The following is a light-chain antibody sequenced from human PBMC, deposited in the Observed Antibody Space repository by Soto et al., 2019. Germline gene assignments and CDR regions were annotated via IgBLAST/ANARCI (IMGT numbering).Light chain of an antibody. CDR2: EGS. J-gene: IGLJ2*01. V-gene: IGLV2-23*01. CDR3: CSFAGSSTSVV. CDR1: SSDVGNNNL. Sequence: QSALTQPASVSGSPGQSITISCTGTSSDVGNNNLVSWYQQHPGKAPKLMIYEGSKRPSGVSNRFSGSKSGNTASLTISGLQAEDEGDYHCCSFAGSSTSVVFGGGTKLTVL.